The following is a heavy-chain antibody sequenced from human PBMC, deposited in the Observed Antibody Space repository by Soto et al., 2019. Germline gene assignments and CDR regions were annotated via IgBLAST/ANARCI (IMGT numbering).Heavy chain of an antibody. Sequence: QVQLVQSGAEVKKPGSSVKVSCKSSGGTFSSYTISWVRQAPGQGLEWMGRIIPILGIANYAQKFQGRVTITADKSTRPVYMELSSLRSEDTAVYYCARGNTRTFDPWGQGTLVTVSS. CDR3: ARGNTRTFDP. J-gene: IGHJ5*02. V-gene: IGHV1-69*02. CDR2: IIPILGIA. CDR1: GGTFSSYT. D-gene: IGHD1-7*01.